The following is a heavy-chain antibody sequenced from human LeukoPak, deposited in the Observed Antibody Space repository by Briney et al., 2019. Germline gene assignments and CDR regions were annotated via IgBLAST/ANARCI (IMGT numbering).Heavy chain of an antibody. CDR1: GYTFTSYD. Sequence: ASVKVSCKASGYTFTSYDINWVRQATGQGLEWMGWMNPNSGNTGYAQKFQGRVTMTRNTSISTAYMELSSLRSEDTAGYYCARVVGRKYCSSTSCYIGYWGQGTLVTVSS. CDR3: ARVVGRKYCSSTSCYIGY. J-gene: IGHJ4*02. D-gene: IGHD2-2*02. V-gene: IGHV1-8*01. CDR2: MNPNSGNT.